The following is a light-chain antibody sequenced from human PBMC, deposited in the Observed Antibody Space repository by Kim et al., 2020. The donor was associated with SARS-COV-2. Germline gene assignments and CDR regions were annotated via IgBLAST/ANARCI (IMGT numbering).Light chain of an antibody. CDR3: NSRDSSGNHVV. CDR1: SLRSYY. J-gene: IGLJ2*01. V-gene: IGLV3-19*01. Sequence: SSELTQDPAVSVALGQTVRITCQGDSLRSYYASWYQQKPGQAPILVIYGKNNRPSGIPDRFSGSASGNTASLTLTGVQAEDEGDFYCNSRDSSGNHVVFG. CDR2: GKN.